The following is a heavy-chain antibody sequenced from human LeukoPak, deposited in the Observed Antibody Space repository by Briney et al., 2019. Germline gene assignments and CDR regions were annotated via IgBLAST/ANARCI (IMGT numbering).Heavy chain of an antibody. CDR2: IISSSSTI. D-gene: IGHD3-22*01. CDR3: ARDYYDSSGYRST. CDR1: GFTFSSYS. Sequence: GGSLRLSCAASGFTFSSYSMNWVRQAPGKGREWVSYIISSSSTIYYADSVKGRFTISRDNAKNSLYLQMNSLRAEDTAVYYCARDYYDSSGYRSTWGQGTLVTVSS. J-gene: IGHJ4*02. V-gene: IGHV3-48*01.